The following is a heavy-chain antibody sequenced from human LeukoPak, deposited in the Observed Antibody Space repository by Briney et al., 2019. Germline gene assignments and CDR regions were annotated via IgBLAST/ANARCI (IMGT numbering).Heavy chain of an antibody. CDR2: ISDSGST. CDR1: GGSLSTHH. J-gene: IGHJ4*02. Sequence: SETLSLACVVSGGSLSTHHWSWIRQSPGRGLEWIGYISDSGSTNYNPSLKSRVTISVDTSKNQFSLMLSSVTAADTAVYYCARGYDSSAYYPFNYWGQGTLVTVSS. CDR3: ARGYDSSAYYPFNY. V-gene: IGHV4-59*11. D-gene: IGHD3-22*01.